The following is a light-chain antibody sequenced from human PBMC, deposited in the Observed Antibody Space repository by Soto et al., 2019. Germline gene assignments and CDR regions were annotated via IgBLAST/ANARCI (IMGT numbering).Light chain of an antibody. CDR1: QSVSSNY. CDR2: GAS. J-gene: IGKJ3*01. Sequence: EIVVTQSPGTLSLSPGERATLSCRASQSVSSNYLAWYQQKPGQAPRLLIYGASSRDSDMRDRFSCSWSGTYFTIIIRRMEPEDFAMYSCQQYGSTPFTFGPGSKVDVK. CDR3: QQYGSTPFT. V-gene: IGKV3-20*01.